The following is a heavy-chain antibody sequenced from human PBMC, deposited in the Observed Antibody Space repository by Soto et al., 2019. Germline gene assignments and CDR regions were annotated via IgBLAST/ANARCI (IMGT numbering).Heavy chain of an antibody. CDR2: TSAYNGNT. V-gene: IGHV1-18*01. J-gene: IGHJ6*02. Sequence: QVQLVQSGAEVKKPGASVKVSCKASGYTFTSYGISWVRQAPGQGLEWMGWTSAYNGNTNYAQKLQGRVTMTTDTSTSTAYRELTSLRSDDTAVYYCARRQWLVGGYYYGLDVWGQGTTVTVSS. CDR3: ARRQWLVGGYYYGLDV. CDR1: GYTFTSYG. D-gene: IGHD6-19*01.